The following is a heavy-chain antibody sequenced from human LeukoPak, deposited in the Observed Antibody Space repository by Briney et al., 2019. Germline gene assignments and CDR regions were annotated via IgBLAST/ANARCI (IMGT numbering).Heavy chain of an antibody. CDR2: IYYSGST. D-gene: IGHD3-3*01. V-gene: IGHV4-30-4*01. CDR1: GGSISSGDYY. Sequence: SQTLSLTCTVSGGSISSGDYYWSWIRQPPGKGLEWIGYIYYSGSTYYNPSLKSRVTISVDTSKNQFSLKLSSVTAADTAVYYCARGDDFRNYYYYGMDVWGQGTTVTVSS. J-gene: IGHJ6*02. CDR3: ARGDDFRNYYYYGMDV.